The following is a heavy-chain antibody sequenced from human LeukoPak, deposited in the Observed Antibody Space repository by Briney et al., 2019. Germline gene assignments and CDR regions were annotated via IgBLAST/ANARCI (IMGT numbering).Heavy chain of an antibody. D-gene: IGHD5-24*01. CDR3: AKQRDMTTIFNY. Sequence: GGSLRLSCTASGFTVSSNYMSWVRQAPGKGLEWASAFYVGGTTYYADSVKGRFTISRDSSKNTLYLQMNSLRAEDTAVYYCAKQRDMTTIFNYWGQGTLVTVSS. CDR1: GFTVSSNY. V-gene: IGHV3-53*01. CDR2: FYVGGTT. J-gene: IGHJ4*02.